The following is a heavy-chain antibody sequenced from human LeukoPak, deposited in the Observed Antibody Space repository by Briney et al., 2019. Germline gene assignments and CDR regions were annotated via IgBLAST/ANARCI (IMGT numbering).Heavy chain of an antibody. CDR3: AIGVVITTAFDN. D-gene: IGHD3-22*01. V-gene: IGHV3-74*01. Sequence: PGGSLRLSCAASGFTFNNYWMHWVRQAPGKGLVWVSGINSDGSSATYADSVKGRFTTSRDNAKNTLYLEMNSLRAEDMAVYYCAIGVVITTAFDNWGQGTLVTVSS. J-gene: IGHJ4*02. CDR2: INSDGSSA. CDR1: GFTFNNYW.